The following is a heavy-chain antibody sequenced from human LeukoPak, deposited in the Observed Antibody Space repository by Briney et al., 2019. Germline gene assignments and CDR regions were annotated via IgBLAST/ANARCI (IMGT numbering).Heavy chain of an antibody. CDR1: GYTFTDYY. CDR2: ITPNSGDT. D-gene: IGHD2-8*02. J-gene: IGHJ3*02. CDR3: ARANMALVYDGFDI. V-gene: IGHV1-2*04. Sequence: ASVKVSCKASGYTFTDYYIHWVRQAPGQGLEWMGWITPNSGDTNYAQKFQGWVTMTRDTSINTAYMELSRLKSDDTAVYYCARANMALVYDGFDIWGQGTMVTVSS.